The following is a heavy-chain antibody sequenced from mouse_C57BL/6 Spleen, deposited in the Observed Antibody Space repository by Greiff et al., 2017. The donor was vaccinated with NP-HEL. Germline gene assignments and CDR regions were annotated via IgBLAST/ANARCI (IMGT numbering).Heavy chain of an antibody. CDR2: INPGSGGT. V-gene: IGHV1-54*01. Sequence: VKLMESGAELVRPGTSVKVSCKASGYAFTNYLIEWVKQRPGQGLEWIGVINPGSGGTNYNEKFKGKATLTADKSSSTAYMQLSSLTSEDSAVYFCAREGTTVVEAMDYWGQGTSVTVSS. D-gene: IGHD1-1*01. J-gene: IGHJ4*01. CDR1: GYAFTNYL. CDR3: AREGTTVVEAMDY.